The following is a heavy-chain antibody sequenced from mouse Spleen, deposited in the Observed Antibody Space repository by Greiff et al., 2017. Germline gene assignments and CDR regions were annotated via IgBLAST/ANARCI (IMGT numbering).Heavy chain of an antibody. D-gene: IGHD1-1*01. J-gene: IGHJ4*01. CDR1: GYTFTDYA. CDR3: ARRRITTNAMDY. CDR2: ISTYYGDA. V-gene: IGHV1S137*01. Sequence: VQLQQSGAELVRPGVSVKISCKGSGYTFTDYAMHWVKQSHAKSLEWIGVISTYYGDASYNQKFKGKATMTVDKSSSTAYMELARLTSEDSAIYYCARRRITTNAMDYWGQGTSVTVSS.